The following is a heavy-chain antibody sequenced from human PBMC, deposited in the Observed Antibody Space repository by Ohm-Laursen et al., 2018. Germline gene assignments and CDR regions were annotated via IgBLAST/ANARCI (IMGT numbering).Heavy chain of an antibody. Sequence: SLRLSCAASGFTFSNYTTSWVRQAPGKGLEWVSLIYAGGSTHYADSVKGRFTISRDNAKNSVSLQMNSLRGEDTAVYYCARGSGTPWGLYFDHWGQGALVTVSS. V-gene: IGHV3-66*01. D-gene: IGHD1/OR15-1a*01. CDR3: ARGSGTPWGLYFDH. CDR2: IYAGGST. CDR1: GFTFSNYT. J-gene: IGHJ4*02.